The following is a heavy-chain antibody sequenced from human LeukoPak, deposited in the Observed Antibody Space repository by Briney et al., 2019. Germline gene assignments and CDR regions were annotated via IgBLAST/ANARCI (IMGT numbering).Heavy chain of an antibody. CDR2: ISWNSGSI. CDR3: AKDISPSGDRGYYYGMDV. D-gene: IGHD4-17*01. V-gene: IGHV3-9*01. CDR1: GCTFDDYA. J-gene: IGHJ6*02. Sequence: PGGSLRLSCAASGCTFDDYAMHWVRQAPGKGLEWISGISWNSGSIGYADSVKGRFTISRDNAKNSLYLQMNSLRAEDTALYYCAKDISPSGDRGYYYGMDVWGQGTTVTVSS.